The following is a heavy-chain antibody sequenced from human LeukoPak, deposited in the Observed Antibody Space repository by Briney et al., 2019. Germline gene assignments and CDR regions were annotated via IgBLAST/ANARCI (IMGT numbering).Heavy chain of an antibody. CDR3: ARPYDTRGYFPDY. D-gene: IGHD3-22*01. J-gene: IGHJ4*02. Sequence: VSMKGRFTISRDNAKNSLYLQMNSLGAEDTAVYYCARPYDTRGYFPDYWGQGTLVTVSS. V-gene: IGHV3-7*01.